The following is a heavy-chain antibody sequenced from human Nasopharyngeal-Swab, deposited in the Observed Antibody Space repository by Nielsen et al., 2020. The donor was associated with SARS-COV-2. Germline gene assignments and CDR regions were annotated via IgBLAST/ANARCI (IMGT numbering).Heavy chain of an antibody. CDR2: INHSGST. J-gene: IGHJ4*02. Sequence: SETLSLTCAVYGGSFSGYYWSWIRQPPGKGLEWIGEINHSGSTNYNPSLKSRVTISVDTSKNQFSLKLSSVTAADTAVYYCARGAAGYCDSSGYPYFDYWGQGTLVTVSS. D-gene: IGHD3-22*01. V-gene: IGHV4-34*01. CDR3: ARGAAGYCDSSGYPYFDY. CDR1: GGSFSGYY.